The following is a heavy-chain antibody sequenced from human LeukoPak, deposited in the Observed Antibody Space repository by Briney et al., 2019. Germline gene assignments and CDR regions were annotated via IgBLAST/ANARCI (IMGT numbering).Heavy chain of an antibody. CDR3: AMTMKYCSGGTCQEAFEI. CDR2: ISGSGGRT. J-gene: IGHJ3*02. D-gene: IGHD2-15*01. Sequence: GGSLRLSSAASGFTFSTHAMSWVRQAPGKGLEWVSAISGSGGRTYHADSVKGRFTISRDNSKNTLFLQMNSLRAEDTAIYYCAMTMKYCSGGTCQEAFEIWGQGTMVTVSS. V-gene: IGHV3-23*01. CDR1: GFTFSTHA.